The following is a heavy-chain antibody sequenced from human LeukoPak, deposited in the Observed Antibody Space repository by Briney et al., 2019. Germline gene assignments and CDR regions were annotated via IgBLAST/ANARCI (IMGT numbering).Heavy chain of an antibody. J-gene: IGHJ4*02. CDR3: ARSGSYYGPYDY. D-gene: IGHD1-26*01. Sequence: GESLQISCKGSGYNFTIYWIGWVRQMPGKGLEWMGIIYPGDSETRYSPSFQGQVTMSVDKSITTAYLQWSSLQASDTAMYYCARSGSYYGPYDYWGQGTLVTVSS. CDR1: GYNFTIYW. CDR2: IYPGDSET. V-gene: IGHV5-51*01.